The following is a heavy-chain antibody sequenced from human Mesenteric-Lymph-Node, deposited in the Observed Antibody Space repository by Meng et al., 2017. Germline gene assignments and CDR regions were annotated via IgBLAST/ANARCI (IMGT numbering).Heavy chain of an antibody. CDR1: GFTFTKYT. V-gene: IGHV3-30*01. CDR2: ISDDGGLQ. CDR3: AIDIIRGVPDYFDY. D-gene: IGHD3-10*01. J-gene: IGHJ4*02. Sequence: QVQVVGSRGGVGQPGGSLRFSCAASGFTFTKYTMHWVRQAPGKGLEWVAVISDDGGLQYYPDSVRGRFTISRDNTKNTLYLQMNSLRPEDTALYYCAIDIIRGVPDYFDYWGQGALVTVSS.